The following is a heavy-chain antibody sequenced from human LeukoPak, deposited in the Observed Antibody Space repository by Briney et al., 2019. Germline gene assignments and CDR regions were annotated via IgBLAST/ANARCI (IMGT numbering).Heavy chain of an antibody. V-gene: IGHV3-23*01. D-gene: IGHD2/OR15-2a*01. J-gene: IGHJ4*02. CDR2: ISNTGRST. CDR1: GFTFNNYA. CDR3: AKGIEYNNSWTFDY. Sequence: GGSLRLSCAASGFTFNNYAMNWVRQAPGKGLEWVSAISNTGRSTYYADSVKGRFTISRDNSKNTVFLQINSLIAEDTAVYYCAKGIEYNNSWTFDYWGQGTLVTVSS.